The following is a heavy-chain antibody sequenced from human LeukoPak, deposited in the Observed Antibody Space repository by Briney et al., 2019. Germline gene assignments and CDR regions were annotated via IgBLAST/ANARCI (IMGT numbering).Heavy chain of an antibody. Sequence: GGSLRLSCAASGFTFSSYAMSWVRQAPGKGLEWVSAVSGSGGSTYYADSVKGRFTISRDNSKNTLYLQMNSLRAEDTAVYYCAKCLGDSSDYSGVGYYYYGMDVWGQGTTVTVSS. CDR3: AKCLGDSSDYSGVGYYYYGMDV. V-gene: IGHV3-23*01. CDR1: GFTFSSYA. CDR2: VSGSGGST. J-gene: IGHJ6*02. D-gene: IGHD3-22*01.